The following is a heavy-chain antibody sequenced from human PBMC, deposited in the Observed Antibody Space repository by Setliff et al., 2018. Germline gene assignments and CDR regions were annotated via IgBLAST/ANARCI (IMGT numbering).Heavy chain of an antibody. D-gene: IGHD5-12*01. CDR2: VFSGDSDT. J-gene: IGHJ4*02. CDR3: ARDSDSGYDY. Sequence: PGESLKISCKGSGYRFTTYWIGWVRQMPGKGLEWMGIVFSGDSDTRYRPSFQGQVTISADKSISTAYLQWSSLKASDIGIYYCARDSDSGYDYWGQGTLVTVSS. V-gene: IGHV5-51*01. CDR1: GYRFTTYW.